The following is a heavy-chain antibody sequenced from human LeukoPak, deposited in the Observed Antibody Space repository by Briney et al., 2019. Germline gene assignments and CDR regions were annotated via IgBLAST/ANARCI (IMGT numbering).Heavy chain of an antibody. Sequence: SGPTLVKPTQTLTLTCTFSGFSLSTSGVGVGWIRQPPGKALEWLALIYWNDDKRYSPSLKSRLTITKDTSKNQVVLTMTNMDPVDTATYFRAHTTYYYDSSGRWFDYWGQGTLVTVSS. D-gene: IGHD3-22*01. CDR3: AHTTYYYDSSGRWFDY. V-gene: IGHV2-5*01. CDR2: IYWNDDK. CDR1: GFSLSTSGVG. J-gene: IGHJ4*02.